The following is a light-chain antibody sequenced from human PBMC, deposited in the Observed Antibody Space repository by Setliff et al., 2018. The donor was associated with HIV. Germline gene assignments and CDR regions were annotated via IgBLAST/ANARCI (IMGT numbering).Light chain of an antibody. CDR1: SSDVGGYKY. Sequence: QSALTQPASVSGSPGQSITISCTETSSDVGGYKYVSWYQQHPGKAPKLMIYDVGNRPSGVSNRFSGSKSGNTASLTISGLQAEDEAGYYCSSYTTISTYVFGTGTKVTVL. CDR2: DVG. CDR3: SSYTTISTYV. V-gene: IGLV2-14*03. J-gene: IGLJ1*01.